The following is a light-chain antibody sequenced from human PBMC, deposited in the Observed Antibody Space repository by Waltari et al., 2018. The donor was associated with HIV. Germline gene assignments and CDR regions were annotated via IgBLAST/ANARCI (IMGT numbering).Light chain of an antibody. CDR1: SSNIGSKY. CDR3: AAWDDSLSGPLVV. CDR2: RNN. V-gene: IGLV1-47*01. J-gene: IGLJ2*01. Sequence: QSVLTQPPSASGTPGQRVTISCSGSSSNIGSKYVYWYQKLPGTAPKLLIYRNNQRPSGVPARFSGSKSGTSASLAISGLRSEDEADYYCAAWDDSLSGPLVVFGGGTKLTVL.